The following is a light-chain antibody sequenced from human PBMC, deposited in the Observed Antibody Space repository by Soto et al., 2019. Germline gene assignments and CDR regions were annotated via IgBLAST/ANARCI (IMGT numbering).Light chain of an antibody. J-gene: IGLJ7*01. CDR3: AAWDDSLKAI. V-gene: IGLV1-44*01. CDR2: SSY. CDR1: SSNIGSNT. Sequence: QTVVTQPPSVSGTPGQRVTISCSGSSSNIGSNTVNWYQQFPGTAPRLLIYSSYQRPSGVPDRFSGSQSGTSASLAISGLQSDDEADYSCAAWDDSLKAIFGGGTQLTVL.